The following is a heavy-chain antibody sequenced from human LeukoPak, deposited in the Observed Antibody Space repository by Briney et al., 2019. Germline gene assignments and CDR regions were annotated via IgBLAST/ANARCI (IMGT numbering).Heavy chain of an antibody. V-gene: IGHV4-38-2*02. CDR1: GYSITSAYY. CDR3: AREHYDSTAYLD. J-gene: IGHJ4*02. Sequence: PSETLSLTCTASGYSITSAYYWGWIRQSPGKGLAWIGSIYHSGSSYYNPSLKSRVTISVDTSKNHFSLKLTSVTAADTAVYYCAREHYDSTAYLDWGQGTLVSVSS. CDR2: IYHSGSS. D-gene: IGHD3-22*01.